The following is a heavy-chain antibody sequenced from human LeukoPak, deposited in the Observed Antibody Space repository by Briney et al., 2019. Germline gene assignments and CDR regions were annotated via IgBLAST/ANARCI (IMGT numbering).Heavy chain of an antibody. Sequence: SETLSLTCTVSGGSMSPYHWSWIRQPPGRGLEWTGYIYYSGSTNYNPSLNSRVTISVDTSKNQFSLRLSSVTAADTAIYYCARAVSGRFDYWGQGTLVTVSS. V-gene: IGHV4-59*08. J-gene: IGHJ4*02. CDR2: IYYSGST. CDR3: ARAVSGRFDY. CDR1: GGSMSPYH. D-gene: IGHD6-19*01.